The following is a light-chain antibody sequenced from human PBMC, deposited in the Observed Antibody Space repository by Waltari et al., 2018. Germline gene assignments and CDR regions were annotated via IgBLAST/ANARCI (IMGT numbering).Light chain of an antibody. V-gene: IGLV2-8*01. CDR3: ISYAGTNNYV. CDR1: SSDVGVYNY. CDR2: EVN. J-gene: IGLJ1*01. Sequence: QSALTQPPSASGSPGQSVTISCTGTSSDVGVYNYVAWYQQHPGKAPKRMIYEVNQRPSGVPDRFSGSKSGNTASLTVSGLQAEDEADYYCISYAGTNNYVFGTGTKVTVL.